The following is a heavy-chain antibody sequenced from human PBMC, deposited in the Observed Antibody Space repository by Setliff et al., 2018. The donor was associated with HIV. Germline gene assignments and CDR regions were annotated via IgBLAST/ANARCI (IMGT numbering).Heavy chain of an antibody. V-gene: IGHV3-15*01. CDR2: IKSKNNGGTT. J-gene: IGHJ4*02. Sequence: PGGSLRLSCAASGFDFSITWMSWVRQAPGKGLEWVGRIKSKNNGGTTDFAAPVKGRFSISRDDSANTLFLQMNSLKTEDTAVYYCSADTEDSLNFYNCDYWGPGIQVTVSS. CDR3: SADTEDSLNFYNCDY. D-gene: IGHD3-22*01. CDR1: GFDFSITW.